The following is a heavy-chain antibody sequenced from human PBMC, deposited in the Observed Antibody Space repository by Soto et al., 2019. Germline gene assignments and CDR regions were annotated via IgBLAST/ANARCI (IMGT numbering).Heavy chain of an antibody. Sequence: PSETLSLTCTVSGGSISSYFWSWIRQPAGKGLEWIGRIYTSGSTTYNPSLKSRVSMAVDTSKNQFSLKLSSVTAADTAVYYCAREPKHYYDSSGSFYFDYWGQGTLVTVSS. CDR1: GGSISSYF. CDR2: IYTSGST. V-gene: IGHV4-4*07. J-gene: IGHJ4*02. CDR3: AREPKHYYDSSGSFYFDY. D-gene: IGHD3-22*01.